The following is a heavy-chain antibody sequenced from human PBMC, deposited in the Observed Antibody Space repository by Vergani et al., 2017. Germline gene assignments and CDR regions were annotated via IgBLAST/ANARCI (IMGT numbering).Heavy chain of an antibody. J-gene: IGHJ4*02. V-gene: IGHV3-7*01. CDR2: IKQDGSEK. CDR1: GFTFSSYW. CDR3: ARDGGVVTFDY. Sequence: EVQLVESGGGLVQPGGSLRLSCAASGFTFSSYWMRWVRQAPGKGLEWVANIKQDGSEKYYVDSVKGRFTISRDNAKNSLYLQMNSLRAEDTAVYYCARDGGVVTFDYWGQGTLVTVSS. D-gene: IGHD3-3*01.